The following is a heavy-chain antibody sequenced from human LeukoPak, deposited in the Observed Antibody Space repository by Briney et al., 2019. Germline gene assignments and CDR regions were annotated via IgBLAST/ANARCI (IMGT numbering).Heavy chain of an antibody. D-gene: IGHD5-24*01. CDR1: GGSITSY. V-gene: IGHV4-59*01. CDR3: ARDFRGNYGSRGMDV. Sequence: SETLSLTCTVSGGSITSYWSWIRQPPGKGLEWIGYIYYSGSTNYNPSLKSRVTMSIDTSKNQFSLKLSSVTAADTAVYYRARDFRGNYGSRGMDVWGQGTTVTVSS. J-gene: IGHJ6*02. CDR2: IYYSGST.